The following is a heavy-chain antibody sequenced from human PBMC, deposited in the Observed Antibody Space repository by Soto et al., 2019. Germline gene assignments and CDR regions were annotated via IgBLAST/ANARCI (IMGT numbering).Heavy chain of an antibody. J-gene: IGHJ6*02. Sequence: EVQLMESGGGLVQPGGSLKLSCAASGFTFSGSAMHWVRQASGKGLEWVGRIRSKANSYATAYAASVKGRFTISRDDSKTTAYLQMNRLKNEDTAVYYCTRQGYYGSGSYYNIYYYYGMDVWGQGTTVTVSS. CDR1: GFTFSGSA. V-gene: IGHV3-73*02. CDR2: IRSKANSYAT. CDR3: TRQGYYGSGSYYNIYYYYGMDV. D-gene: IGHD3-10*01.